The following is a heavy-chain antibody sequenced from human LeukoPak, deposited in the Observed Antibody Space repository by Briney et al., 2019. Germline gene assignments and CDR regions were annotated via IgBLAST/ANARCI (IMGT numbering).Heavy chain of an antibody. CDR1: GFTFSTYS. J-gene: IGHJ4*02. Sequence: GGSLRLSCAASGFTFSTYSMNWVRQAPGKGLEWISYISKSISTVFYADSVKGRFTISRDDSKNTLYLQMNSLRAEDTAVYYCAKDLGRYRNNYFDYWGQGTLVTVSS. V-gene: IGHV3-48*01. CDR3: AKDLGRYRNNYFDY. CDR2: ISKSISTV. D-gene: IGHD1-26*01.